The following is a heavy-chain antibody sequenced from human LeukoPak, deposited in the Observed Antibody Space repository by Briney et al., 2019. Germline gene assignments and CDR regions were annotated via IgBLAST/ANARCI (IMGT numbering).Heavy chain of an antibody. V-gene: IGHV4-34*01. J-gene: IGHJ4*02. Sequence: SETLSLTCAVYGGSLGTYYWSWIRQPPGKGLEWIGEINHRSTTNYNPSLKSRVVMSIDTSKNQFFLKLNSVTAADTAVYYCARVPLGFGEPLDYWGQGTLVTVSS. CDR1: GGSLGTYY. D-gene: IGHD3-10*01. CDR2: INHRSTT. CDR3: ARVPLGFGEPLDY.